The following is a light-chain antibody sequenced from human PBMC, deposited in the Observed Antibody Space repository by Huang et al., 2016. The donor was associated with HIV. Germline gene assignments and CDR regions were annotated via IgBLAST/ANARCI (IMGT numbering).Light chain of an antibody. Sequence: DIHMTQSPSSLSASVGDRVTITCRASENIGKYLNWYQQNPGKAPKVLIYTASSLQSGVTSRFSGSGSGTEFILTISSLQPEDSATYYCQQSYSMPWTFGQGTKVEVK. CDR2: TAS. CDR3: QQSYSMPWT. J-gene: IGKJ1*01. V-gene: IGKV1-39*01. CDR1: ENIGKY.